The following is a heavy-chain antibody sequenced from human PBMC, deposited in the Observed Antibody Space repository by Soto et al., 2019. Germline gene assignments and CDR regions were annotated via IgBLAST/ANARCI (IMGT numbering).Heavy chain of an antibody. D-gene: IGHD5-18*01. CDR3: VRDGFVSDGYNPAFDV. J-gene: IGHJ3*01. Sequence: GGSLRLSCAASGFTFSRYWMHWVRQAPGKGLVWVSRINIDGGDTTYADSVMGRFTISRDNAKNTLYLQMNSLRAEDTAVYYCVRDGFVSDGYNPAFDVWGQGTVVTVSS. CDR1: GFTFSRYW. V-gene: IGHV3-74*01. CDR2: INIDGGDT.